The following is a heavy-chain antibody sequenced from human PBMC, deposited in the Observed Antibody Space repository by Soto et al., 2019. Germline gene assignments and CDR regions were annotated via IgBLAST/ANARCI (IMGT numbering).Heavy chain of an antibody. D-gene: IGHD3-22*01. CDR2: ISAYNGNT. CDR1: GYTFTSYG. CDR3: ARLRAEYYYDSSGYYPILDY. V-gene: IGHV1-18*04. J-gene: IGHJ4*02. Sequence: ASVKVSCKASGYTFTSYGISWVRQAPGQGVEWMGWISAYNGNTNYAQKLQGRVTMTTDTSTSTAYMELRSLRSDDTAVYYCARLRAEYYYDSSGYYPILDYWGQGTLVTVSS.